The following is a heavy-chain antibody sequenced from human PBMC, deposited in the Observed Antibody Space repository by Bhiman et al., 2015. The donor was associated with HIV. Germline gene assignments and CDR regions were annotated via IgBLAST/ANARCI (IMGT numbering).Heavy chain of an antibody. Sequence: EVQLVESGGGLVQPGGSLGLSCAASGFTFSNYEMYWVRQAPGKGLEWIAYISSSGDTIYYADSLMGRFTISRDNTKNSLYLQMSSLRAEDTAVYYCARDLHFFAEYYDSSGPDAFDIWGQGTMVTVSS. CDR1: GFTFSNYE. J-gene: IGHJ3*02. D-gene: IGHD3-22*01. CDR2: ISSSGDTI. V-gene: IGHV3-48*03. CDR3: ARDLHFFAEYYDSSGPDAFDI.